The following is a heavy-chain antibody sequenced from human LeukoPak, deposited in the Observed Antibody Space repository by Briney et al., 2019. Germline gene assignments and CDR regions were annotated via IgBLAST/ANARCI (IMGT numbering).Heavy chain of an antibody. V-gene: IGHV1-69*04. J-gene: IGHJ4*02. CDR1: GGTFSSYA. D-gene: IGHD2-2*02. Sequence: ASVKVSCKASGGTFSSYAISWVRQAPGQGLEWMGRIIPILGIANYAQKFQGRVTITADKSTSTAYMELSSLRSEDTAVYYCARESDTVPAAIGPRSWFPLDYWGQGTLVTVSS. CDR2: IIPILGIA. CDR3: ARESDTVPAAIGPRSWFPLDY.